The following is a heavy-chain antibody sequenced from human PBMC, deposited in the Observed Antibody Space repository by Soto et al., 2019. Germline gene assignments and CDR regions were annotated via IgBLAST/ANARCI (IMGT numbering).Heavy chain of an antibody. CDR2: IWYDGSNK. V-gene: IGHV3-33*01. CDR3: ARGRRVVPAAINIDY. CDR1: GFTFSSYG. Sequence: VQLVESGGGVVQPGRSLRLSCAASGFTFSSYGMHWVRQAPGKGLEWVAVIWYDGSNKYYADSVKGRFTISRDNSKNTLYLQMNSLRAEDTAVYYCARGRRVVPAAINIDYWGQGTLVTVSS. J-gene: IGHJ4*02. D-gene: IGHD2-2*01.